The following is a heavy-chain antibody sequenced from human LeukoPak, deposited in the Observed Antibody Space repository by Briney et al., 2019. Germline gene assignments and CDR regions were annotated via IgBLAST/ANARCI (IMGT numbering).Heavy chain of an antibody. CDR1: GFTFSSYW. CDR3: ASIGSYTTPSFDY. Sequence: GGSLRLSCAASGFTFSSYWMHWVRQAPGKGLVWVSRIDRDGRSTTYADSGKGRFTISRDNAKNTLYLQMNSLRAEDTAVYYCASIGSYTTPSFDYWGQGTLVTVSS. CDR2: IDRDGRST. J-gene: IGHJ4*02. V-gene: IGHV3-74*01. D-gene: IGHD3-10*01.